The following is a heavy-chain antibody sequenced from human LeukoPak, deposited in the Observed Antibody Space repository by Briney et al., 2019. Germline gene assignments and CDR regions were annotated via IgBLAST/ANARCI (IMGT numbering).Heavy chain of an antibody. J-gene: IGHJ4*02. CDR1: VFTYSSYA. Sequence: GGSLRLSCAASVFTYSSYAMSWVRQAPGEGLEWVSAISGSGGSTYYADSVKGRFTISRDNSKNTLYLQMNSLRAEDTAVYYWAKDPSSDVNFDYWGQGTLVTVSS. V-gene: IGHV3-23*01. CDR2: ISGSGGST. CDR3: AKDPSSDVNFDY.